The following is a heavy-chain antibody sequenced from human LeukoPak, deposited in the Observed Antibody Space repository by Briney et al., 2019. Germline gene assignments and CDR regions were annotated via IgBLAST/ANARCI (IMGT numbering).Heavy chain of an antibody. V-gene: IGHV3-9*01. CDR1: GFTFDDYA. D-gene: IGHD4-23*01. J-gene: IGHJ4*02. CDR2: ISWNSGSI. Sequence: GGSLRLSCAASGFTFDDYAMHWVRQAPGKGLEWVSGISWNSGSIGYADSVKGRFTISRDNSKNTLYLQMNSLRAEDTAVYYCAREDYGGNSYYFDYWGQGTLVTVSS. CDR3: AREDYGGNSYYFDY.